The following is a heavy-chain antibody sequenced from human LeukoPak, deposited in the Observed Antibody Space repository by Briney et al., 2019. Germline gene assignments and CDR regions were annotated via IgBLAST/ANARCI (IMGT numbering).Heavy chain of an antibody. J-gene: IGHJ4*02. V-gene: IGHV3-11*06. CDR1: GFTFSDYY. Sequence: PGGSLRLSCAASGFTFSDYYMSWIRQAPGKGLEWVSYISSSSSYTNYADSVKGRFTIFRDNAKNSLYLQMNSLRAEDTAVYYCARWRVAGMDYFDYWGQGTLVTVSS. CDR2: ISSSSSYT. D-gene: IGHD6-19*01. CDR3: ARWRVAGMDYFDY.